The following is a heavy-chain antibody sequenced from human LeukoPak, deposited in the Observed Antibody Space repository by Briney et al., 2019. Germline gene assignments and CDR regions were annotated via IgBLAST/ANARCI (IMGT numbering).Heavy chain of an antibody. CDR3: GRGGYYGAFDY. CDR1: SASVSSVGDY. V-gene: IGHV4-61*02. J-gene: IGHJ4*02. CDR2: IYVSGST. Sequence: PSQTLSLTCTVSSASVSSVGDYWNWIRQPAGKGLEWIGRIYVSGSTDYNPSLESRVSMSLDTSENQFSLKLSSVPAADTAVYYCGRGGYYGAFDYWGQGVLVTVGS. D-gene: IGHD3-10*01.